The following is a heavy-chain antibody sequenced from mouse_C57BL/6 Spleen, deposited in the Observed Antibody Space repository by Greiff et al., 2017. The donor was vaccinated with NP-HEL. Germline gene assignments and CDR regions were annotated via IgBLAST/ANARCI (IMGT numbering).Heavy chain of an antibody. D-gene: IGHD3-2*02. J-gene: IGHJ2*01. Sequence: EVQLQQSGPELVKPGASVKISCKASGYSFTGYYMNWVKQSPEKSLEWIGEINPSTGGTTYNQKFKAKATLTVDKSSSTAYMQLKSLTSEDSAVYYCARGAQAPYYFDYWGQGTTLTVSS. CDR1: GYSFTGYY. CDR2: INPSTGGT. V-gene: IGHV1-42*01. CDR3: ARGAQAPYYFDY.